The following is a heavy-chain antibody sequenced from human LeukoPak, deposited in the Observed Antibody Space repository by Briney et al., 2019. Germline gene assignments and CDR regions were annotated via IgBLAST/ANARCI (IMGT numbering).Heavy chain of an antibody. CDR3: ARDQEGFDY. CDR1: GYTFTSYY. CDR2: INPRDGST. V-gene: IGHV1-46*01. Sequence: ASVKVSCKASGYTFTSYYMHWVRQAPGQGLEWMGIINPRDGSTSYAQKFQGRVTVTRDTSTSTVHMELSGLRSEDTAVYYCARDQEGFDYWGQGTLVTVSS. J-gene: IGHJ4*02.